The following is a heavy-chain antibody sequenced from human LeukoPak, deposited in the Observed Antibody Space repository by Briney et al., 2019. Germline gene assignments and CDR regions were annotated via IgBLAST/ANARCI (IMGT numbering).Heavy chain of an antibody. CDR1: GFIFSTYS. J-gene: IGHJ4*02. CDR2: ISSTSGNK. D-gene: IGHD7-27*01. V-gene: IGHV3-21*01. CDR3: AKGDVSVTREFDY. Sequence: GGSLRLSCTASGFIFSTYSMIWVRQAPGKGLEWVSSISSTSGNKYYADSVKGRFTISRDNAKNSLYLQMNSLRAEDTAVYYCAKGDVSVTREFDYWGQGTLVTVSS.